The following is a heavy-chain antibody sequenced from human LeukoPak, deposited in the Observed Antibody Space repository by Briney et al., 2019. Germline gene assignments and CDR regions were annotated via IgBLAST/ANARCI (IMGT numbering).Heavy chain of an antibody. CDR2: IYYSGST. V-gene: IGHV4-39*01. CDR3: ARRCSSTSCYTGTDY. D-gene: IGHD2-2*02. CDR1: GGSISSSSYY. J-gene: IGHJ4*02. Sequence: SETLSLTCTVSGGSISSSSYYWGWIRQPPGKGLEWIGSIYYSGSTYYNPSLKSRVTISVDTSGNQFSLKLSSVTAADTAVYYCARRCSSTSCYTGTDYWGQGTLVTVSS.